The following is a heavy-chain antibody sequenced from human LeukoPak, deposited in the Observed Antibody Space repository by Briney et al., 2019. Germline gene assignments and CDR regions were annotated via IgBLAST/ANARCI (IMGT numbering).Heavy chain of an antibody. CDR1: GGSISSYY. V-gene: IGHV4-59*01. J-gene: IGHJ4*02. Sequence: PSETLSLTCTVSGGSISSYYWSWIRQPPGRGLEWIGYIYYSGSTNYNPSLKSRVTISVDTSKNQFSLKLSSVTAADTAVYYCARGVTAGSPWFDYWGRGTLVTVSS. D-gene: IGHD6-13*01. CDR3: ARGVTAGSPWFDY. CDR2: IYYSGST.